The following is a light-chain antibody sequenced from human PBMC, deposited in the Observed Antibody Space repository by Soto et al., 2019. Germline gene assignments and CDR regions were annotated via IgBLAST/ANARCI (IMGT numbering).Light chain of an antibody. CDR3: QQYYSTPRP. Sequence: DIVMTQSPDSLAVSLGERATINCKSSQSVLYSSNNKNYLAWYQQKPGQPPKLLIYWASTRESGVPDRFSGSGSGTDFTLTIISLQAEDVAVYYCQQYYSTPRPFGQGTKLEIK. CDR1: QSVLYSSNNKNY. J-gene: IGKJ2*01. CDR2: WAS. V-gene: IGKV4-1*01.